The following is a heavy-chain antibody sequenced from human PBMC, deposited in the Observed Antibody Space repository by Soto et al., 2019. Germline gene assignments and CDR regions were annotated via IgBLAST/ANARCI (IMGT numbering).Heavy chain of an antibody. CDR2: ISGSGGTT. V-gene: IGHV3-23*01. D-gene: IGHD3-16*01. J-gene: IGHJ6*02. CDR3: ATMAAGLGEYHNGMDV. Sequence: EVQLLESGGDLVQPGGSLRLSCAASGFRFSSYAMSWVRQAPGKGLEWMSSISGSGGTTYYADSVKGRITISRDNSKSTVYLQMSGLRAEDTAIYYCATMAAGLGEYHNGMDVWGQGTTVSVSS. CDR1: GFRFSSYA.